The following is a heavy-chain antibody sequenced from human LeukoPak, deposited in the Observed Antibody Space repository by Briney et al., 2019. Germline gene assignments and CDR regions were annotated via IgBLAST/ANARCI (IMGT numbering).Heavy chain of an antibody. CDR2: ITGSGGNT. V-gene: IGHV3-23*01. CDR3: AKWGDFDVLTGYYVPDF. J-gene: IGHJ4*02. CDR1: GFTFSNYA. D-gene: IGHD3-9*01. Sequence: GGSLRLSCAASGFTFSNYAMSWVPEAPGKGLEWGSAITGSGGNTYYADSVKGRFTISRDNSKNTLYLQMNSLRDEDTAVYYCAKWGDFDVLTGYYVPDFWGQGTLVTVSS.